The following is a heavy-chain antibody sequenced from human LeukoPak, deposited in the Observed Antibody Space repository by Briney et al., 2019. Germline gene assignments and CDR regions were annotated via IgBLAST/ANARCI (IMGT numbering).Heavy chain of an antibody. CDR1: GGSFSDYN. CDR2: ISPRGST. Sequence: SETLSLTCAVFGGSFSDYNWTWIRQSPGLGLEWIGEISPRGSTHYNPSLKSRVTMSLDASKKQFSLKLTSVTAADTAVYFCAGPVYSNTGRPGDSWGPGTLVTVSS. CDR3: AGPVYSNTGRPGDS. V-gene: IGHV4-34*01. D-gene: IGHD6-13*01. J-gene: IGHJ4*02.